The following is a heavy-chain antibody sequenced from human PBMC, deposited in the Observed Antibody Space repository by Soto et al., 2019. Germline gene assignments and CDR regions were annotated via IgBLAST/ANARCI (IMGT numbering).Heavy chain of an antibody. J-gene: IGHJ6*02. CDR1: GVSSGNYK. D-gene: IGHD3-10*01. CDR2: IDDGGST. CDR3: VRQGFGNLHGLVDV. V-gene: IGHV4-59*08. Sequence: QVQLQESGPGLVNPSETLSLTCTVSGVSSGNYKWSWIRQSPGKGLEWIGYIDDGGSTSYNPSLKSRVTMSVDTSTRQFSLNLRSVTAADTAVYYCVRQGFGNLHGLVDVWGQWTTVTVSS.